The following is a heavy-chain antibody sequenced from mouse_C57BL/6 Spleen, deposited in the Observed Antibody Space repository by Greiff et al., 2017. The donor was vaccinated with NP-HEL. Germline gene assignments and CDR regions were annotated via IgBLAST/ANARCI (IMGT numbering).Heavy chain of an antibody. CDR3: ARKGAVVATDD. V-gene: IGHV1-50*01. J-gene: IGHJ2*01. D-gene: IGHD1-1*01. Sequence: QVQLQQPGAELVKPGASVKLSCKASGYTFTSYWMQWVKQRPGQGLEWIGEIDPSDSYTNYNQKFKGKATLTVDTSSSTAYMQLSSLTSEDSAVYYCARKGAVVATDDWGQGTTLTVSS. CDR1: GYTFTSYW. CDR2: IDPSDSYT.